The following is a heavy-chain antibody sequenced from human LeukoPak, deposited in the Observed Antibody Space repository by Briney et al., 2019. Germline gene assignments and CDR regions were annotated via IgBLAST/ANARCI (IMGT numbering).Heavy chain of an antibody. CDR3: SRGTGGWYFDL. V-gene: IGHV4-59*01. D-gene: IGHD1/OR15-1a*01. CDR2: IYYSGST. J-gene: IGHJ2*01. Sequence: SETLSLTCTVSGGSISSYYWSWIRQPPGKRLEWFGYIYYSGSTNYNPSLKSRVTISIDTSKNQFSLKLASVTAADTAVYYCSRGTGGWYFDLWGRGTLVTVSS. CDR1: GGSISSYY.